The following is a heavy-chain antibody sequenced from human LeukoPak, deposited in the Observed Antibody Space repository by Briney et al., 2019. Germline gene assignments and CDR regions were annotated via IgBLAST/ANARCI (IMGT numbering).Heavy chain of an antibody. J-gene: IGHJ4*02. CDR2: ISGDGGST. Sequence: GGSLRLSCAASGFTFDDYAMHRVRQAPGKGLEWVSLISGDGGSTYYADSVKGRFTISRDNSKNSLYLQMNSLRTEDTALYYCAKDMGLRLGELSYPDYWGQGTLVTVSS. CDR1: GFTFDDYA. D-gene: IGHD3-16*02. V-gene: IGHV3-43*02. CDR3: AKDMGLRLGELSYPDY.